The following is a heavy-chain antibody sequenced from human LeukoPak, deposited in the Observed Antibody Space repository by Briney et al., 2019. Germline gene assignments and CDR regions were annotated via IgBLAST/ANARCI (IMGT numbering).Heavy chain of an antibody. CDR1: GFTFSSYA. J-gene: IGHJ6*03. D-gene: IGHD3-3*01. CDR3: AKAGEWLSNRHYYYMDV. V-gene: IGHV3-23*01. CDR2: ISGSGGST. Sequence: PGGSLRLSCAASGFTFSSYAMSWVRQAPGKGLEWVSAISGSGGSTYYADSVKGRFTISRDNSKNTLYLEMNSLRADDTAVYYCAKAGEWLSNRHYYYMDVWGKGTTVTVSS.